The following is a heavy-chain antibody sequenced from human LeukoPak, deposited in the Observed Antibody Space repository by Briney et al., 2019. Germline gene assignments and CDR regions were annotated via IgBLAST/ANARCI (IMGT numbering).Heavy chain of an antibody. D-gene: IGHD7-27*01. CDR2: IYWNDNK. Sequence: SGPALVKPTQTLTLTCTFSGFSRSTSGVGVGWIRQPPGKALEWLALIYWNDNKHYSPSLKSRLTITKDTSKNQVVLTVTNMDPVDTATYYCAHSLRASNWGSGYYWGQGILVTVSS. J-gene: IGHJ4*02. V-gene: IGHV2-5*01. CDR3: AHSLRASNWGSGYY. CDR1: GFSRSTSGVG.